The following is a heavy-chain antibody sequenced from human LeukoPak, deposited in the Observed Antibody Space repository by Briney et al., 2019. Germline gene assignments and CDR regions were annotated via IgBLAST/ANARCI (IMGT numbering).Heavy chain of an antibody. CDR1: GDTFSSYS. CDR2: IIPILGIA. D-gene: IGHD3-10*01. Sequence: GASVKVSCKASGDTFSSYSISWVPHAPGQGLVWMGKIIPILGIAHYAQKFQGRVTMTRNTSISTAYMELSSLRSEDTPVYYCAMRNGSGSLYFDYWGQGTLVTVSS. CDR3: AMRNGSGSLYFDY. J-gene: IGHJ4*02. V-gene: IGHV1-69*02.